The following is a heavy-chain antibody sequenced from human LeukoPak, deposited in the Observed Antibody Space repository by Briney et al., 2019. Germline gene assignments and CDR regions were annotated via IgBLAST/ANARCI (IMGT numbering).Heavy chain of an antibody. D-gene: IGHD3-22*01. CDR2: INHSGST. V-gene: IGHV4-34*01. J-gene: IGHJ4*02. Sequence: SETLSLTCTVSGDSISTYYWSWIRQPPGKVLEWIGAINHSGSTNYNTSLKSRVTISVETSKNQFSLKLSALTAADTAVYYCARILITMIVVYYFDYWGQGTLVTVSS. CDR3: ARILITMIVVYYFDY. CDR1: GDSISTYY.